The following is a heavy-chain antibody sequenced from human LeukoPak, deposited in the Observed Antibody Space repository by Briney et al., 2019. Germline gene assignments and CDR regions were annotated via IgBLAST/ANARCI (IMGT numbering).Heavy chain of an antibody. CDR3: ARRGGNSVRAHFDY. V-gene: IGHV4-39*01. J-gene: IGHJ4*02. D-gene: IGHD4-23*01. CDR1: GGSISSSSYY. Sequence: SETLSLTCTVSGGSISSSSYYWGWIRQPPGKGLEWIGSIYYSGSTYYNPSLKSRVTISVDTSKNQFSLKLSSVTAADTAVYYCARRGGNSVRAHFDYRGQGTLATVSS. CDR2: IYYSGST.